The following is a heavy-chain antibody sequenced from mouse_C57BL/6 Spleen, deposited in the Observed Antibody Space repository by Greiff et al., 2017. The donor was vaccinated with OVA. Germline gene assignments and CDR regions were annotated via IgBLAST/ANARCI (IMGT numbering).Heavy chain of an antibody. D-gene: IGHD1-1*01. CDR1: GFTFSDYY. V-gene: IGHV5-16*01. Sequence: EVQVVESEGGLVQPGSSMKLSCTASGFTFSDYYMAWVRQVPEKGLEWVANINYDGSSTYYLDSLKSRFIISRDNAKNILYLQMSSLKSEDTATYYCARNYYGRGYFDVWGTGTTVTVSS. J-gene: IGHJ1*03. CDR3: ARNYYGRGYFDV. CDR2: INYDGSST.